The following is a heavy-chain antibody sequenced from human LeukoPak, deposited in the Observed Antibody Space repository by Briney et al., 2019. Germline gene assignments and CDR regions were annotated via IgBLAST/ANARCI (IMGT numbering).Heavy chain of an antibody. J-gene: IGHJ3*02. V-gene: IGHV3-48*01. CDR2: ISSSSSTI. CDR3: ARVTSITMIADAFDI. CDR1: GFTFSSYS. D-gene: IGHD3-22*01. Sequence: GGSLRLSCAASGFTFSSYSMNWVRQAPGKGLEWVSYISSSSSTIYYADSVKGRFTISRDNSKNTLYLQMNSLRAEDTAVYYCARVTSITMIADAFDIWGQGTMVTVSS.